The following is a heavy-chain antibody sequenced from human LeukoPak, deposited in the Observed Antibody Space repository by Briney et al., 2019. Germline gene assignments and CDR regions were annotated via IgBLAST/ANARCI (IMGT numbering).Heavy chain of an antibody. Sequence: GGSLRLSCAASGFTFDDYAMHWVRQAPGKGLEWVSLINWDGGHTYYADSVKGRFTISRDNVKNSLYLQMNSLRAEDTALYYCARAPGVRYYYYMDVWGKGTTVTVSS. J-gene: IGHJ6*03. CDR1: GFTFDDYA. D-gene: IGHD2-8*01. V-gene: IGHV3-43D*03. CDR3: ARAPGVRYYYYMDV. CDR2: INWDGGHT.